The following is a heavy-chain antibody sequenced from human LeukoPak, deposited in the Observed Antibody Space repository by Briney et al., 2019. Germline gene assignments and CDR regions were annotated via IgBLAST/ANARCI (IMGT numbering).Heavy chain of an antibody. D-gene: IGHD2-2*02. V-gene: IGHV3-9*01. J-gene: IGHJ6*04. CDR1: GFPFDDYA. Sequence: GGSLRLSCAASGFPFDDYAMHWVRQAPGKGLEWVSGISWNSGSIGYADSVKGRFTISRDNAKNSLYLQMNSLRAEDTALYYCAKDMVRYCSSTSCYSPTDVGGKGTTVTVSS. CDR2: ISWNSGSI. CDR3: AKDMVRYCSSTSCYSPTDV.